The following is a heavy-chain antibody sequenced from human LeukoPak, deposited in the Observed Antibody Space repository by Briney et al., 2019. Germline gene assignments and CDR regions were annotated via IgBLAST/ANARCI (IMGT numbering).Heavy chain of an antibody. CDR2: INWSGGST. J-gene: IGHJ5*02. Sequence: GGSLTLSCAPSGLPFSSYAMSWVRQAPGKGLEWVSAINWSGGSTFYAHSVKGRCTIPRDNSKNTLYLQMKILRAEDTAVYYCAKEEGSSGWYNWFDRWGKGTLVTVS. CDR3: AKEEGSSGWYNWFDR. CDR1: GLPFSSYA. D-gene: IGHD6-19*01. V-gene: IGHV3-23*01.